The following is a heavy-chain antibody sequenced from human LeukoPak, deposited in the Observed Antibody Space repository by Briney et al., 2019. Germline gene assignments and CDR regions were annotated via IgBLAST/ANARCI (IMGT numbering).Heavy chain of an antibody. V-gene: IGHV3-23*01. CDR2: ITGDGTTT. J-gene: IGHJ6*03. D-gene: IGHD6-13*01. Sequence: GGSLRLSCEASGLTFSSYGMSWVRQAPGKGLQWVSAITGDGTTTYYADSVKGRFTISRDNSKNMLYLQMSSLRAEDTAVYYCARKGIAAAGTPETYYYYYYMDVWGKGTTVTVSS. CDR1: GLTFSSYG. CDR3: ARKGIAAAGTPETYYYYYYMDV.